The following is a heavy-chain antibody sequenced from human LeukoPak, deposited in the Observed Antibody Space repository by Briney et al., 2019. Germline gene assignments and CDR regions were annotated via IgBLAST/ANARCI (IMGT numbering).Heavy chain of an antibody. D-gene: IGHD3-10*01. CDR3: ASRGSDWYFDL. CDR1: GGSFSGYY. V-gene: IGHV4-34*01. J-gene: IGHJ2*01. Sequence: PSETLSLTCAVYGGSFSGYYWSWIRQPPGKGLEWIGEINHSGSTNYNPSLKSRVTISVDTSKNQFSLKLSSVTAADTAVYYCASRGSDWYFDLWGRGTLVTVSS. CDR2: INHSGST.